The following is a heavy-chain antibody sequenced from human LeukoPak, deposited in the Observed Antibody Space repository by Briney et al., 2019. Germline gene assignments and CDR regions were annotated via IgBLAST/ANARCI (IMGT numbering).Heavy chain of an antibody. V-gene: IGHV3-48*04. CDR2: ISSSGSTI. CDR3: ARDKFVGATDFDY. CDR1: GFTFSSYS. D-gene: IGHD1-26*01. J-gene: IGHJ4*02. Sequence: GGSLRLSCAASGFTFSSYSMNWVRQAPGKGLEWVSYISSSGSTIYYADSVKGRFTISRDNAKNSLYLQMNSLRAEDTAVYYCARDKFVGATDFDYWGQGTLVTVSS.